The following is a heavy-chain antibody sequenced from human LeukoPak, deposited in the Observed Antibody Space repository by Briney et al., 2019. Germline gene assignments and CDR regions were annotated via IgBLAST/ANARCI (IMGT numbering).Heavy chain of an antibody. V-gene: IGHV3-30-3*01. CDR3: AKGYRPTATYYFDY. Sequence: GGSLRLSCAASGFTFSSYAMHWVRQAPGKGLEWVAVISYDGSNKYYADSVKGRFTISRDNSKNTLYLQMNSLRAEDTAVYYCAKGYRPTATYYFDYWGQGTLVTVSS. D-gene: IGHD5-18*01. CDR1: GFTFSSYA. CDR2: ISYDGSNK. J-gene: IGHJ4*02.